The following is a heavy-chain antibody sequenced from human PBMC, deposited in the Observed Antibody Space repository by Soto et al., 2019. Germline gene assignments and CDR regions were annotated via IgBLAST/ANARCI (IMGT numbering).Heavy chain of an antibody. CDR2: INPNSGGT. Sequence: ASVKVSCKASGYTFTGYYMHWVRQAPGQGLEWMGWINPNSGGTSYAQKFQGWVTMTRDTSISTAYMELSRLRSDDTAVYYCARAERQQLEPYFQHWGQGTLVTVSS. D-gene: IGHD6-13*01. CDR1: GYTFTGYY. CDR3: ARAERQQLEPYFQH. V-gene: IGHV1-2*04. J-gene: IGHJ1*01.